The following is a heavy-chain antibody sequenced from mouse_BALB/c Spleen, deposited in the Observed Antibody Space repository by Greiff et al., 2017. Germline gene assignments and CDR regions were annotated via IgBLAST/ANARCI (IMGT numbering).Heavy chain of an antibody. V-gene: IGHV14-3*02. CDR1: GFNIKDTY. CDR2: IDPANGNT. J-gene: IGHJ4*01. Sequence: EVMLVESGAELVKPGASVKLSCTASGFNIKDTYMHWVKQRPEQGLEWIGRIDPANGNTKYDPKFQGKATITADTSSNTAYLQLSSLTSEDTAVYYCARRSGDYWGQGTSVTVSS. CDR3: ARRSGDY.